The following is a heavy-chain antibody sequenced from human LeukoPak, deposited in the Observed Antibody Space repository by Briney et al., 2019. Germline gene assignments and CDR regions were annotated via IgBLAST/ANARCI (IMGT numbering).Heavy chain of an antibody. V-gene: IGHV4-30-4*01. Sequence: PSQTLSLTCTVSGGSISSGDYYWSWIRQPPGKGLEWIGYIYYSGSTYYNPSLKSRVTISVDTSKNQFSLKLSSVTAADTAVYYCARVSISVWGSYRGYLYHFDYWGQGTLVTASS. D-gene: IGHD3-16*02. CDR3: ARVSISVWGSYRGYLYHFDY. J-gene: IGHJ4*02. CDR1: GGSISSGDYY. CDR2: IYYSGST.